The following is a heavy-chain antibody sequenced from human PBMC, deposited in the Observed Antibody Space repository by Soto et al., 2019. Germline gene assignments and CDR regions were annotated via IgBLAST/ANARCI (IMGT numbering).Heavy chain of an antibody. D-gene: IGHD1-26*01. J-gene: IGHJ4*02. V-gene: IGHV1-3*05. Sequence: QVQLVQSGAEEKKPGASVKVSCKASGYTFTSYAMHWVRQAPGQRLEWMGWINAGNGNTKYSQKFQGRVTITRDTSASTAYMGLSSRRSEDTAVYYCARVHFCGGSCSDYFYYWGQGALVAVAS. CDR3: ARVHFCGGSCSDYFYY. CDR1: GYTFTSYA. CDR2: INAGNGNT.